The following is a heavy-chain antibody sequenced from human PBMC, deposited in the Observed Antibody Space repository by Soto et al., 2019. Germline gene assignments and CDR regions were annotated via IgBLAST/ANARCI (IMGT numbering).Heavy chain of an antibody. V-gene: IGHV1-69*01. Sequence: QVQVVQSGVDVRRPGSSVKVSCKASGDTFKNCVISWVRQAPGQGLEWMGGIIPLFGTTDFAQRFQGRLTITTDESTTTAYMELSRLRSEDTAKYYCAAKLGFGKLSVVWCQGTTVIVSS. CDR2: IIPLFGTT. J-gene: IGHJ6*02. D-gene: IGHD3-10*01. CDR3: AAKLGFGKLSVV. CDR1: GDTFKNCV.